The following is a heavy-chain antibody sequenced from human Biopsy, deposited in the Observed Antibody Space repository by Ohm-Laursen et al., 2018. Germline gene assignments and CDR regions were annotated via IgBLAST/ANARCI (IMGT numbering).Heavy chain of an antibody. CDR3: AKQEGVAYGDIDY. D-gene: IGHD3-10*01. J-gene: IGHJ4*02. V-gene: IGHV3-30*18. CDR1: GFTLTDSG. CDR2: ISCDGSYK. Sequence: SLRLSCTASGFTLTDSGMHWVRQAPGKGLEWVALISCDGSYKNYGDSVKGRFTISRDNSKNTLYLQMNSLRPEDTAVYYCAKQEGVAYGDIDYWGQGTLVTVSS.